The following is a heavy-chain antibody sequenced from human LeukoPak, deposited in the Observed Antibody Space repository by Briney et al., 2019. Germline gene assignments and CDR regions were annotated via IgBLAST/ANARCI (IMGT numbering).Heavy chain of an antibody. D-gene: IGHD5-18*01. V-gene: IGHV3-23*01. J-gene: IGHJ5*02. Sequence: GGSLRLSCAASRFTFSSYGMSWVRQAPGKGLEWVSSISGSGGSTYYADSVKGRFTISRDNAKNTLYLQMNSLRAEETAIYYCARDKGYSIDQWGQGTLVTVSS. CDR1: RFTFSSYG. CDR3: ARDKGYSIDQ. CDR2: ISGSGGST.